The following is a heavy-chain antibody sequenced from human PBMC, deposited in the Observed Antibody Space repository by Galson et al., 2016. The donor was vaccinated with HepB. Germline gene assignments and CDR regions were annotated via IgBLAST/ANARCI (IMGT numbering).Heavy chain of an antibody. D-gene: IGHD1-26*01. Sequence: SLRLSCAASGFTFSSYSMTWVRQAPGKGLEWVANIKQDGSEKYYVDSVKGRFTISRDNAKNTLYLQMNSLSAEDTAVYYCARDRAGSGSNRRFDYWGQGTLVTVSS. V-gene: IGHV3-7*01. CDR1: GFTFSSYS. J-gene: IGHJ4*02. CDR2: IKQDGSEK. CDR3: ARDRAGSGSNRRFDY.